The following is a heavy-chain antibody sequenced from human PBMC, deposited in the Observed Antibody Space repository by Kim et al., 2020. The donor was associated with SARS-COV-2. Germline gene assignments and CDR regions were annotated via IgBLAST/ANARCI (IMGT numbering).Heavy chain of an antibody. D-gene: IGHD2-2*02. CDR2: ISSSSSYI. CDR3: ARVSLLRRYQLLYGGPYDAFDI. J-gene: IGHJ3*02. Sequence: GGSLRLSCAASGFTFSSYSMNWVRQAPGKGLEWVSSISSSSSYIYYADSVKGRFTISRDNAKNSLYLQMNSLRAEDTAVYYCARVSLLRRYQLLYGGPYDAFDIWGQGTMVTVSS. CDR1: GFTFSSYS. V-gene: IGHV3-21*01.